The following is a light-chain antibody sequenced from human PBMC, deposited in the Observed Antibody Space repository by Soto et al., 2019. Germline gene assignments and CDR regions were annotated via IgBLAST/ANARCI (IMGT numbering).Light chain of an antibody. CDR3: QQYNNWPPLT. V-gene: IGKV3-15*01. CDR2: GAS. Sequence: EIVLTQSPGTLSLSPGERATLSCRASQTLSSSYLGWYQQKPGQAPRLLIYGASTRATGIPARFSGSGSGTEFTLTISSLQSEDFAVYYCQQYNNWPPLTFGGGTKVEIK. J-gene: IGKJ4*01. CDR1: QTLSSSY.